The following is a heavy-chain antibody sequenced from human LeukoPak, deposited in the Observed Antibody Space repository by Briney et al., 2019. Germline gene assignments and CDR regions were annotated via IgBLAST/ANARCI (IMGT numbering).Heavy chain of an antibody. Sequence: ASVKVSCKASGYTFTGYYMHWVRQAPGQGLEWMGWINPNSGGTNYAQKFQGRVTMTRDTSISTAFMELSRLKSDDTAVYYRARGGSVWYKFRFDYWGEGTLVTVSS. CDR1: GYTFTGYY. V-gene: IGHV1-2*02. CDR3: ARGGSVWYKFRFDY. CDR2: INPNSGGT. D-gene: IGHD6-19*01. J-gene: IGHJ4*02.